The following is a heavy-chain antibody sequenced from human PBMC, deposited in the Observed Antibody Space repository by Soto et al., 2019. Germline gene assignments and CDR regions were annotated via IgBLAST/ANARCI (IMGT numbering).Heavy chain of an antibody. J-gene: IGHJ6*02. Sequence: PGGSLRLSCAASGFTFDDYSMHWVRQAPGKGLEWVSLISSDGGSTYYADSVKGRFTISRDNSKNSLFLQMNSLRTEDTALYYCAKDIVPGTPTYYGMDVWGPGTTVTV. V-gene: IGHV3-43*01. CDR3: AKDIVPGTPTYYGMDV. D-gene: IGHD1-7*01. CDR2: ISSDGGST. CDR1: GFTFDDYS.